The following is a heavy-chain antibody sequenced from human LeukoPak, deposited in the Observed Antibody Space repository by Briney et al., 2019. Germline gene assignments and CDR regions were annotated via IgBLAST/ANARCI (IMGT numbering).Heavy chain of an antibody. CDR1: GFTFSSYG. CDR3: ARDVAVAGKIYYYGMDV. CDR2: IWYDGSNK. V-gene: IGHV3-33*01. D-gene: IGHD6-19*01. J-gene: IGHJ6*02. Sequence: GGSLRLSCAASGFTFSSYGMHWVRQAPGKGLEWVAVIWYDGSNKYYADSVKGRFTISRNNSKNTLYLQMNSLRAEDTAVYYCARDVAVAGKIYYYGMDVWGQGTTVTVSS.